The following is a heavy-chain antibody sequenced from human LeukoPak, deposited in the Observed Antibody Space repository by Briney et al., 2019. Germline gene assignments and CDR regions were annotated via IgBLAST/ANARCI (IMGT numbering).Heavy chain of an antibody. CDR3: ARDNVPGYFDY. CDR1: GGSISSTNYY. V-gene: IGHV4-39*07. Sequence: SETLSLTCAVSGGSISSTNYYWGWIRQPPGKGLEWIATIYYSGSTYYNPSLKSRVTISVDTSKNQFSLKLSSVTAADTAVYYCARDNVPGYFDYWGQGTLVTVSS. J-gene: IGHJ4*02. D-gene: IGHD2-8*01. CDR2: IYYSGST.